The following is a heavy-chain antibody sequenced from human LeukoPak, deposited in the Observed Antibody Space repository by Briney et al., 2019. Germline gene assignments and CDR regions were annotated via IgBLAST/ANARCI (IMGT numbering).Heavy chain of an antibody. CDR3: ARDLTTVTTGS. Sequence: TGGSLRLSCAASGFTFSSSWMSWVRQAPGKGLEWVSVIYSGGSTYYADSVKGRFTISRDNSKNTLYLQMNSLRAEDTAVYYCARDLTTVTTGSWGQGTLVTVSS. D-gene: IGHD4-17*01. CDR1: GFTFSSSW. CDR2: IYSGGST. J-gene: IGHJ4*02. V-gene: IGHV3-66*01.